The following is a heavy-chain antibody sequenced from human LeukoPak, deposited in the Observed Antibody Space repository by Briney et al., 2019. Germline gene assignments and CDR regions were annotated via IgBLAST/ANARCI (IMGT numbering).Heavy chain of an antibody. V-gene: IGHV3-23*01. CDR1: GFTFSSYG. D-gene: IGHD2-15*01. J-gene: IGHJ6*03. CDR3: ARVLRYCSGGNCYSGGLGYMDV. Sequence: GGSLRLSCAASGFTFSSYGMSWVRQAPGKGLEWVSGITSGRTTYYADSVKGRFTFSRDNSKNTLSLQMNSLRAEDTAVYYCARVLRYCSGGNCYSGGLGYMDVWGKGTTVTISS. CDR2: ITSGRTT.